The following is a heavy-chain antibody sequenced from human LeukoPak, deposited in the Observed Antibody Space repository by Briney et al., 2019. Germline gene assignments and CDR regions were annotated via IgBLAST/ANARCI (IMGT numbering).Heavy chain of an antibody. CDR1: GFTFSSYR. J-gene: IGHJ4*02. Sequence: PGGSLRLACAASGFTFSSYRMNWVRQAPGRGLVWVSRLNSDGSSTNYADSVKGRFTISRDNAKNTLYLQMNSLRDEDTAVFYCARSRYDYIWGIDYWGQGTLVTVSS. D-gene: IGHD3-16*01. CDR3: ARSRYDYIWGIDY. V-gene: IGHV3-74*01. CDR2: LNSDGSST.